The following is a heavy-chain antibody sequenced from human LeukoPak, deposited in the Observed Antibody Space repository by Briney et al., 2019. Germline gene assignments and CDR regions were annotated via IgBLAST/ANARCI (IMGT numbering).Heavy chain of an antibody. Sequence: ASVKVSCKASGGTFSSYAISWVRQAPGQGLEWMGGIIPIFGTANYAQKFQGRVTITADKSTSTAYMELSSLRSEDTAVYYCARMWQLVRGRYYYYYMDVWGKGTTVTVSS. D-gene: IGHD6-6*01. CDR2: IIPIFGTA. CDR1: GGTFSSYA. V-gene: IGHV1-69*06. CDR3: ARMWQLVRGRYYYYYMDV. J-gene: IGHJ6*03.